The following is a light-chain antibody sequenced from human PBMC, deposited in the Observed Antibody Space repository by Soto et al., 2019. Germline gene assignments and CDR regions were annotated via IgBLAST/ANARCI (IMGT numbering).Light chain of an antibody. Sequence: EILMTQSPATLSVSPGERAFFSCRASQSVSSNLAWYQQKPGQAPRLLIYGASSRATGVPARFSGSGSETEFTLTISGLLSEDFAVDYCQQYSSWPSITFGQGTRLEAK. CDR2: GAS. J-gene: IGKJ5*01. CDR3: QQYSSWPSIT. CDR1: QSVSSN. V-gene: IGKV3-15*01.